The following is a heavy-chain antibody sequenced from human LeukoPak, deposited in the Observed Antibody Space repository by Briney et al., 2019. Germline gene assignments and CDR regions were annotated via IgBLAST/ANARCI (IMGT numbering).Heavy chain of an antibody. Sequence: GGSLRLSCSASGFSLRDYSMDWVRQAPGKGLEWVSSISSSSSYIYYADSVKGRFTISRDNAKNSLYLQMNSLRAEDTAVYYCASGGYCSSTSCYTTYFQHWGQGTLVTVSS. CDR3: ASGGYCSSTSCYTTYFQH. CDR1: GFSLRDYS. CDR2: ISSSSSYI. V-gene: IGHV3-21*01. D-gene: IGHD2-2*02. J-gene: IGHJ1*01.